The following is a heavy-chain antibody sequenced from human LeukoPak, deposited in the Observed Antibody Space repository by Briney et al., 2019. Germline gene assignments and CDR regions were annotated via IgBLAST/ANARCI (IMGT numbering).Heavy chain of an antibody. D-gene: IGHD6-13*01. CDR3: ARDSLQQLSLVGAFDI. CDR1: GGTFSSYA. Sequence: SVKVSCKASGGTFSSYAISWVRQAPGQGLEWMGGIIPIFVTANYAQKFQGRVTITADESTSTAYMELSSLRSEDTAVYYCARDSLQQLSLVGAFDIWGQGTMVTVSS. CDR2: IIPIFVTA. J-gene: IGHJ3*02. V-gene: IGHV1-69*13.